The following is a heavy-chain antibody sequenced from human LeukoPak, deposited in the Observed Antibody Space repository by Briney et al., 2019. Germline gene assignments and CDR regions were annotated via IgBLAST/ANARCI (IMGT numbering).Heavy chain of an antibody. CDR3: AREPEYYYDSSGYYSGAFDI. CDR2: INHSGST. Sequence: PSETLSLTCAVYGGSFSGYYWSWIRQPPGKGLEWIGEINHSGSTNYNPSLKSRVTISVDTSKNQFSLKLSSVTAADTAVYYCAREPEYYYDSSGYYSGAFDIWGQGTMVTVSS. CDR1: GGSFSGYY. D-gene: IGHD3-22*01. V-gene: IGHV4-34*01. J-gene: IGHJ3*02.